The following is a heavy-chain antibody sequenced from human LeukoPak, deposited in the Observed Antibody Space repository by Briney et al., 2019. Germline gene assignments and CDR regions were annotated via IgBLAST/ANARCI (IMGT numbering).Heavy chain of an antibody. CDR2: IYYSGST. D-gene: IGHD3-3*01. CDR1: GGSISSSSYY. Sequence: SETLSLTCAVSGGSISSSSYYWGWIRQPPGKGLEWIGSIYYSGSTYYNPSLKSRVTISVDTSKNQFSLKLSFVTAADTAVYYCARVGVDFWSGYPPYYFDYWGQGTLVTVSS. V-gene: IGHV4-39*07. CDR3: ARVGVDFWSGYPPYYFDY. J-gene: IGHJ4*02.